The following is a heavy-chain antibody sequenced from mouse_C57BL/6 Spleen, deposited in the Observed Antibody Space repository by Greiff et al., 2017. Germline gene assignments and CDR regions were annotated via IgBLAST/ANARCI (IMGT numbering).Heavy chain of an antibody. CDR3: ARGGDPAWFAY. CDR2: IDPSDSET. Sequence: QVQLQQPGAELVRPGSSVKLSCKASGYTFTSYWMHWVKQRPIQGLEWIGNIDPSDSETHYNQKFKDKATLTVDKSSSTAYMQLSSLTSEDSAVYYGARGGDPAWFAYWGQGTLVTVSA. D-gene: IGHD3-3*01. V-gene: IGHV1-52*01. CDR1: GYTFTSYW. J-gene: IGHJ3*01.